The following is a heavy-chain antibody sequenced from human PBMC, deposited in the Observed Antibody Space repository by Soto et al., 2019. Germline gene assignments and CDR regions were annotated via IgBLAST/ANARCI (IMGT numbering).Heavy chain of an antibody. CDR2: IYWNDDK. CDR1: GFSLSTFGMG. V-gene: IGHV2-5*01. J-gene: IGHJ4*02. Sequence: SCPTLVNPTQTLTLTCTFSGFSLSTFGMGXGWIRQPPGKALEWLALIYWNDDKRYSPSLNSRPTIAKDTSKNLVVLTMTNVDPLDAATSYCVNSPDSSTPDYWGQGTLVTVSS. CDR3: VNSPDSSTPDY. D-gene: IGHD5-18*01.